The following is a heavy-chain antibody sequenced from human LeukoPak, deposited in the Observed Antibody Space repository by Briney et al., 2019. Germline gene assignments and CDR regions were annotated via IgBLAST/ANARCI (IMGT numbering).Heavy chain of an antibody. J-gene: IGHJ5*02. CDR2: IYPGDSDT. V-gene: IGHV5-51*01. CDR1: GYSFTSYW. CDR3: ARQGASGSGSYVPENWFDP. Sequence: GESLKISCKGSGYSFTSYWIGWVRQMPGKGLEWMGIIYPGDSDTRYSPSFQGQVTISADKSISTAYLQWSSLKASDTAMYYCARQGASGSGSYVPENWFDPWGQGTLVTVSS. D-gene: IGHD3-10*01.